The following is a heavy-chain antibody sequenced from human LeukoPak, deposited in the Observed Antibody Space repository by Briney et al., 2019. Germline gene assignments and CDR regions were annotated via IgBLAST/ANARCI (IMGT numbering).Heavy chain of an antibody. J-gene: IGHJ4*02. Sequence: SGPALVRPTQTVTLTSTFSGFSLRNSGMCVIWIRELPGKALAGLARIACNDDKYYRTALKTRLTISKDTSKNQVVLAMTNMDPVDTATYYCARTLRDYGSGTYGVSFFFDYWGQGTLVAVSS. CDR1: GFSLRNSGMC. V-gene: IGHV2-70*11. CDR2: IACNDDK. D-gene: IGHD3-10*01. CDR3: ARTLRDYGSGTYGVSFFFDY.